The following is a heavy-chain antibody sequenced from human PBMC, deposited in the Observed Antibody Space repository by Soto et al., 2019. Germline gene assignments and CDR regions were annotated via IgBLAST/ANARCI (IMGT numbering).Heavy chain of an antibody. D-gene: IGHD3-10*01. CDR2: ISRNGRTI. V-gene: IGHV3-48*03. CDR1: GFTFSSFE. J-gene: IGHJ4*02. Sequence: PGGSLRLSCAASGFTFSSFEMNWVRQAPGKGLEWVAYISRNGRTIYYADSVKGRFTISRDNAKNSLYLQMNSLRAEDTAVYYCERDIAMVRGVINDYWGQGTLVTVSS. CDR3: ERDIAMVRGVINDY.